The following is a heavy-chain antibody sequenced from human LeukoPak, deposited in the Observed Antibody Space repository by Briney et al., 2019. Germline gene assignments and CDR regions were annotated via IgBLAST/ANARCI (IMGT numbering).Heavy chain of an antibody. CDR2: ISGSGVNT. Sequence: GGSLRLSCAASGFTFRSYVITGVRQAPGRGLEWVSAISGSGVNTYYSDSVKGRFTISRDNSKNTLYLQMNGLRAEDTAVYYCASRNYYFDYWGQGTLVTVSS. J-gene: IGHJ4*02. CDR3: ASRNYYFDY. CDR1: GFTFRSYV. D-gene: IGHD4-11*01. V-gene: IGHV3-23*01.